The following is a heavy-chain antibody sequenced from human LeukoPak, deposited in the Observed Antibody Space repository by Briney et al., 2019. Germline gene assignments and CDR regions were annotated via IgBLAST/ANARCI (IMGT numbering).Heavy chain of an antibody. V-gene: IGHV3-74*03. Sequence: GGSLRLSCEASGFTFSSYWMHWVRQVPGEGLEWVSRINSDGSSTTYADSVKGRFTISRDNAKNTLNLQMNSLRVEDTAVYYCAREGRVTGYDFDYWGQGTLVTVSS. D-gene: IGHD5-12*01. J-gene: IGHJ4*02. CDR3: AREGRVTGYDFDY. CDR2: INSDGSST. CDR1: GFTFSSYW.